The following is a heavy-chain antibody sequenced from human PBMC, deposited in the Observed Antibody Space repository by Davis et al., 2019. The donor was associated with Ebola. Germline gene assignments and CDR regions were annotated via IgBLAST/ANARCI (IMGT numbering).Heavy chain of an antibody. CDR2: ISSSSSYI. CDR3: ARERTTFDY. D-gene: IGHD1-14*01. CDR1: GFTFSSYS. V-gene: IGHV3-21*01. Sequence: GESLKISCAASGFTFSSYSMNWVRQAPGKGLEWVSSISSSSSYIYYADSVKGRFTISRDNAKNSLYLQMNSLRAEDTAVYYCARERTTFDYWGQGTLVTVSS. J-gene: IGHJ4*02.